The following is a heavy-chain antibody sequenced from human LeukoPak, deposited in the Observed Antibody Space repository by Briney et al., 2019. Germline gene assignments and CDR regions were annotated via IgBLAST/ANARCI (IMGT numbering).Heavy chain of an antibody. J-gene: IGHJ3*02. V-gene: IGHV5-51*01. CDR3: ARHTSGDYYTAFDI. CDR1: GYSFTNYW. Sequence: GESLKISCKGSGYSFTNYWIGWVRQMPGKGLEWVAIVYPSDSDTRYCPSFQGQVTVSADKSISTAYLQWSSLKASDTAMYYCARHTSGDYYTAFDIWGQGTMVTVSS. D-gene: IGHD4-17*01. CDR2: VYPSDSDT.